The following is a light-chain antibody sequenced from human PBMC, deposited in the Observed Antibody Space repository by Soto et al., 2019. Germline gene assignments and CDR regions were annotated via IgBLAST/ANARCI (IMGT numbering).Light chain of an antibody. Sequence: DIQMTQSPSTLSASVGDRVTITCRASQNINRRLAWYQQKPGKAPNLLIYDASSLESGVPARFSGGGSGTDFTLTISSLQPEDFATYYCQQANSFPITFGQGTRLEIK. V-gene: IGKV1-5*01. CDR1: QNINRR. J-gene: IGKJ5*01. CDR2: DAS. CDR3: QQANSFPIT.